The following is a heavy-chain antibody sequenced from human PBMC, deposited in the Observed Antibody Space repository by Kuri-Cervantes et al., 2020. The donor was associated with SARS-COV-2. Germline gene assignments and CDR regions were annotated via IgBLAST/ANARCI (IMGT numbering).Heavy chain of an antibody. Sequence: GESLKISCAASGFTFSSYGMHWVRQAPGKRLEWVVVISYDGSNKYYADSVKGRFTISRDNSKNTLYLQMNSLRAEDTAVYYCAKDGGDGYNLWYFDYWGQGTLVTVSS. CDR1: GFTFSSYG. CDR3: AKDGGDGYNLWYFDY. CDR2: ISYDGSNK. J-gene: IGHJ4*02. V-gene: IGHV3-30*18. D-gene: IGHD5-24*01.